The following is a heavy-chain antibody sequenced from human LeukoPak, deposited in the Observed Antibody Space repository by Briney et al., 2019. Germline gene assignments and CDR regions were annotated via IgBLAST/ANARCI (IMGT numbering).Heavy chain of an antibody. CDR3: ARSPHILTGENFDF. Sequence: ASVKVSCKTSGYTFTGYYIHWVRQAPGQGLEWVGWINPNSGGTNYAQKFYARVTMTRDTSISTAYMELSRLRSDDTAVFYCARSPHILTGENFDFWGQGTLVTVSS. V-gene: IGHV1-2*02. D-gene: IGHD3-9*01. CDR1: GYTFTGYY. CDR2: INPNSGGT. J-gene: IGHJ4*02.